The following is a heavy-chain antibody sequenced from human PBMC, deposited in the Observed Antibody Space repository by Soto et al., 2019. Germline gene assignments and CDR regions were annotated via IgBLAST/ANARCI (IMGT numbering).Heavy chain of an antibody. Sequence: ASVKVSCKASGYTFTSYGISWVRQAPGQGLEWMGWISAYNGNTNYAQKLQGRVTMTTDTSTSTAYMELRSLRSDDTAVYYCARDRVGYSYGYSWYFDLWGRGTLVTVSS. D-gene: IGHD5-18*01. CDR1: GYTFTSYG. CDR2: ISAYNGNT. CDR3: ARDRVGYSYGYSWYFDL. V-gene: IGHV1-18*01. J-gene: IGHJ2*01.